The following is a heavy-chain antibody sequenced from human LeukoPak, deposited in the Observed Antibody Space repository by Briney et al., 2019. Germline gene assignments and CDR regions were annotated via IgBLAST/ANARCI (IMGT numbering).Heavy chain of an antibody. CDR1: GFTFDDYA. D-gene: IGHD6-13*01. V-gene: IGHV3-9*01. CDR3: AKEKAAAANYGKDV. J-gene: IGHJ6*02. Sequence: QPGGSLRLSCAASGFTFDDYAMHWVRQAPGKGLEWVSGISWNSGSIGYADSVKGRFTISRDNAKNSLYLQMNSLRAEDTALYYCAKEKAAAANYGKDVWGQGTTVTVSS. CDR2: ISWNSGSI.